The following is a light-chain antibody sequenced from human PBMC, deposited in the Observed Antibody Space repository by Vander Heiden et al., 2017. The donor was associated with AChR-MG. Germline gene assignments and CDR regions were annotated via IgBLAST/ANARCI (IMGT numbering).Light chain of an antibody. CDR1: SSDVGSYNY. J-gene: IGLJ2*01. CDR2: DVS. CDR3: SSYTSSSTQ. Sequence: QSALTQPASVSGSPGQSIPISCNGTSSDVGSYNYGCWNEQHPGKTPKLMIYDVSNRPSVVSNRFSGSKSGNTASLTISGLQAEDEADYYCSSYTSSSTQFGGGTKLTVL. V-gene: IGLV2-14*03.